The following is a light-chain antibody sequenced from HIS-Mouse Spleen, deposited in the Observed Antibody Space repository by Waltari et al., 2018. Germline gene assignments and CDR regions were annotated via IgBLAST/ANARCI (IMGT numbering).Light chain of an antibody. V-gene: IGLV1-44*01. CDR1: SSNIGTNT. CDR2: SNN. Sequence: QSVLPQPPSASGTPGQRVTIPCSGSSSNIGTNTVNWYQQLPGPAPKLLIYSNNKRPSGVPDRFSGSKSGTSASLAISGLQSEDEADYYCAAWDDSLNGYVFGTGTKVTVL. CDR3: AAWDDSLNGYV. J-gene: IGLJ1*01.